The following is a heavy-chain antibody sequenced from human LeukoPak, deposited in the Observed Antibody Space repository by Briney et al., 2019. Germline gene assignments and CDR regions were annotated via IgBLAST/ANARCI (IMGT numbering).Heavy chain of an antibody. D-gene: IGHD3-10*01. CDR1: GSIFTSYW. CDR3: APRGGGQMVRGIPDAFDI. Sequence: GGSLEISWRGSGSIFTSYWIGGVRQLPGKGREGMGMIYACVTYPIYSPPFQRQLPFSPDHPIRTPHLHCSSLKASDTAMYYCAPRGGGQMVRGIPDAFDIWGQATMVTVSS. J-gene: IGHJ3*02. V-gene: IGHV5-51*04. CDR2: IYACVTYP.